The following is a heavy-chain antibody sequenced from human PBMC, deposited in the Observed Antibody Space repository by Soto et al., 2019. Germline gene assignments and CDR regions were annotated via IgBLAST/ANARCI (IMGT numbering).Heavy chain of an antibody. Sequence: EVQLVESGGGLVQPGGSLRLSCAASGFTFSSYSMNWVRQAPGKGLEWVSYISSSSSTIYYADSVKGRFTISRDNAKNSLYLQMNSLRAEDTAVYYCARDADFWSGFDIWGKGTMVTVSS. CDR3: ARDADFWSGFDI. V-gene: IGHV3-48*01. CDR1: GFTFSSYS. CDR2: ISSSSSTI. D-gene: IGHD3-3*01. J-gene: IGHJ3*02.